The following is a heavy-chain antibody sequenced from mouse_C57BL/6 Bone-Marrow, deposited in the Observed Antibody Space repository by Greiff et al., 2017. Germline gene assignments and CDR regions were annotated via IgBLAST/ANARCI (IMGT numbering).Heavy chain of an antibody. D-gene: IGHD1-1*01. V-gene: IGHV5-4*01. Sequence: EVQGVESGGGLVKPGGSLQLSCAASGFTFSSYAMSWVRQTPEKRLEWVATISDGGSYTYYPDNVKGRFTISRDNAKNNLYLQMSHLKSEDTAMYYCATHYCGSFDYWGQGTTLTVSS. CDR2: ISDGGSYT. CDR3: ATHYCGSFDY. CDR1: GFTFSSYA. J-gene: IGHJ2*01.